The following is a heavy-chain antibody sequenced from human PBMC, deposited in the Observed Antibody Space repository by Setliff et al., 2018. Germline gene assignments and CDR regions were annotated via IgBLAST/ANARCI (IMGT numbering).Heavy chain of an antibody. CDR3: TRVWSMVSDSYYFYMGV. Sequence: GGSLRLSCAASGFTFTTYWMYWVRQSPGKGLAWVSRINSDGSSTTYADSVKGRFTISRDNAKNTLYLQMNSLRAEDTAVYFCTRVWSMVSDSYYFYMGVWGKGTTVTVSS. CDR1: GFTFTTYW. D-gene: IGHD2-8*02. V-gene: IGHV3-74*01. CDR2: INSDGSST. J-gene: IGHJ6*03.